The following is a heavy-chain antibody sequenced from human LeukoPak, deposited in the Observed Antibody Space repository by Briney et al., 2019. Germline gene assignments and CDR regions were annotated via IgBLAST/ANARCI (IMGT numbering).Heavy chain of an antibody. V-gene: IGHV3-11*01. J-gene: IGHJ4*02. Sequence: GESLRLSCAASGFTFSDYYMSWIRQAPGKGLEWVSYISSSGSTIYYADSVRGRFTISRDNAKNSLYLQMNSLRAEDTAVYYCARANPHCSGGSCFRPLDYWGQGTLVTVSS. CDR1: GFTFSDYY. CDR2: ISSSGSTI. CDR3: ARANPHCSGGSCFRPLDY. D-gene: IGHD2-15*01.